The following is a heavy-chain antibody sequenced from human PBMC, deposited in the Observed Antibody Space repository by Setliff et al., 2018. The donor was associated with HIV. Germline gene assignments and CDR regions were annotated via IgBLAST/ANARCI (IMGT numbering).Heavy chain of an antibody. J-gene: IGHJ4*02. V-gene: IGHV3-23*01. D-gene: IGHD6-19*01. CDR3: VKDELGSYSSGWFFDQ. Sequence: GESLRLSCVASGFSFSTYSMSWVRQGPGKGLEWVSGLSATGVTTHYADSVKGRSTISRDNSKDTLYLQLNSLRAEDTAVYYCVKDELGSYSSGWFFDQWGQGTLVTVSS. CDR2: LSATGVTT. CDR1: GFSFSTYS.